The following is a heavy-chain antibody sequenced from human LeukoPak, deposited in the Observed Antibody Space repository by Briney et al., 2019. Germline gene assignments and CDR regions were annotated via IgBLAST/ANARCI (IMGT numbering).Heavy chain of an antibody. J-gene: IGHJ4*02. Sequence: GGSLRLSCAASGFTFSSYAMSWVRQAPGKGLEWVSVISGSGGSTYYADSVKGRFTISRDNSRNTLYLQMDSLRAEDTAVYYCATDRAKFFGDYWGQGTLVTVSS. CDR3: ATDRAKFFGDY. D-gene: IGHD3-10*01. CDR1: GFTFSSYA. CDR2: ISGSGGST. V-gene: IGHV3-23*01.